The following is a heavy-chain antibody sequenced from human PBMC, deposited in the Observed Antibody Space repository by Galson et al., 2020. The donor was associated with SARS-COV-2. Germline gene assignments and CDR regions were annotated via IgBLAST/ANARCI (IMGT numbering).Heavy chain of an antibody. D-gene: IGHD3-22*01. J-gene: IGHJ4*02. Sequence: ASVTVSCKASGYTFTSYGLSWVRQAPGQGLEWMGWISAYNGNTNYAQKLQGRVTMTTDTSTSTAYMELRSLRSDDTAVYYCALSYYDSSGPEFDYWGQGTLVTVSS. CDR3: ALSYYDSSGPEFDY. CDR1: GYTFTSYG. V-gene: IGHV1-18*01. CDR2: ISAYNGNT.